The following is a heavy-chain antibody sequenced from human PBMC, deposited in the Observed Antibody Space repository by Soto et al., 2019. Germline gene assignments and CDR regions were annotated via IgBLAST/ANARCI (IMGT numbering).Heavy chain of an antibody. J-gene: IGHJ2*01. CDR2: IIPIFGTA. V-gene: IGHV1-69*13. Sequence: SVKVSCKASGGTFGSYAISWVRQAPGQGLEWMGGIIPIFGTANYAQKFQGRVTITADESTSTAYMELSSLRSEDTAVYYCARAVGEVEIVVVPAAIWYCDLWGRGTLVTVSS. CDR1: GGTFGSYA. D-gene: IGHD2-2*03. CDR3: ARAVGEVEIVVVPAAIWYCDL.